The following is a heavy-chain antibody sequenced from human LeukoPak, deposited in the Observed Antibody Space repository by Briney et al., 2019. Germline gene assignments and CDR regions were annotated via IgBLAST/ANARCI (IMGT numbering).Heavy chain of an antibody. D-gene: IGHD5-18*01. V-gene: IGHV4-38-2*02. CDR2: IYHSGST. Sequence: ASETLSLTCTVSGGSISSYYWGWIRQPPGKGLEWIGSIYHSGSTYYNPSLKSRVNISVDTSKNQFSLKLSSVTAADTAVHYCARGRGYRYQDYWGQGTLVTVSS. J-gene: IGHJ4*02. CDR1: GGSISSYY. CDR3: ARGRGYRYQDY.